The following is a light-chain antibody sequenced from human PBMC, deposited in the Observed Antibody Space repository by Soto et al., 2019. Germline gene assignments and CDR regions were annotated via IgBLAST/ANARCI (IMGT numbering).Light chain of an antibody. Sequence: EIVLTQSPGTLSLSPGERATLSCRASQSVYNSYLAWYQQKPGQTPRLLINAASNRATGVPDRFSGSGSGTDFTLTIRRLEPEDFAVYYCKQYGSPPHTFGKGTKVEI. CDR2: AAS. CDR3: KQYGSPPHT. CDR1: QSVYNSY. V-gene: IGKV3-20*01. J-gene: IGKJ2*01.